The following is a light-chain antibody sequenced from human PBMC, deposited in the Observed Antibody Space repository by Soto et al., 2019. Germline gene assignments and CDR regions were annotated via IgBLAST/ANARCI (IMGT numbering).Light chain of an antibody. V-gene: IGKV3-15*01. CDR2: GAS. CDR3: HQYNNWPPWT. J-gene: IGKJ1*01. Sequence: EIVMTQSPATLSVSPGERATLSCRASQSVSSNLDWYQQKPGQAPRLLIYGASTRATGVPARFSGSGSGTEFTLTISSLQSEDFGVYYCHQYNNWPPWTFGQGTKVEIK. CDR1: QSVSSN.